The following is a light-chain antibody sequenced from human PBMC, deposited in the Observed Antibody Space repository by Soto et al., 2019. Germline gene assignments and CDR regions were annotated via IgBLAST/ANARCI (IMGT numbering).Light chain of an antibody. Sequence: EIVLTQSPGTLSLSPGERATLSCRASKSVSSSYLAWYQQKPGQAPRLPIYGASSRATGIPDRFSGSGSGTDFTFTISRLEPEDCAVYYCQQYDSSPVTFGQGTKVEIK. CDR3: QQYDSSPVT. CDR2: GAS. V-gene: IGKV3-20*01. J-gene: IGKJ1*01. CDR1: KSVSSSY.